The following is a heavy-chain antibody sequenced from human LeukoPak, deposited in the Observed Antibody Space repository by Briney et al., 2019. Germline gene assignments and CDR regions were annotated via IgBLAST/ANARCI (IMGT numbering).Heavy chain of an antibody. CDR1: GGSISSTFYY. Sequence: SETPSLTCTVSGGSISSTFYYWGWIRQPPGKGLEWIGSIYHSGSTYYNPSLKSRVTISVDTSKNQFSLKLSSVTAADTAVYYCARGGYYGSGNDFRFDPWGQGTLVTVSS. J-gene: IGHJ5*02. D-gene: IGHD3-10*01. V-gene: IGHV4-39*07. CDR2: IYHSGST. CDR3: ARGGYYGSGNDFRFDP.